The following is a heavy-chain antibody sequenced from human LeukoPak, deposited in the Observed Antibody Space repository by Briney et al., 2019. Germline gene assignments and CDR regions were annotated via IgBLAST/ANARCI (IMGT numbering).Heavy chain of an antibody. Sequence: SETLSLTCTVSGYSISSGYYWGWIRQPPGKGLEWIGSIYHSGSTYYNPSLKSRVTISVDTSKNQFSLELSSVTAADTAVYYCAREGQQLVRGSFDYWGQGTLVTVSS. J-gene: IGHJ4*02. V-gene: IGHV4-38-2*02. CDR2: IYHSGST. CDR1: GYSISSGYY. D-gene: IGHD6-13*01. CDR3: AREGQQLVRGSFDY.